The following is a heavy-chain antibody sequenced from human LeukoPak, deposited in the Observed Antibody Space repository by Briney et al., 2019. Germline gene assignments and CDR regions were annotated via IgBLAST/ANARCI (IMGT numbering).Heavy chain of an antibody. J-gene: IGHJ4*02. CDR2: IKQDGSEK. Sequence: GGSLRLSCAASGFTFSSYCMSWVRQAPGKGLEWVANIKQDGSEKYYVDSVKGRFTISRDNAKNSLYLQMNSLRAEDTAVYYCARDPGGYSSSWYEPGYWGQGTLVTVSS. CDR3: ARDPGGYSSSWYEPGY. D-gene: IGHD6-13*01. CDR1: GFTFSSYC. V-gene: IGHV3-7*03.